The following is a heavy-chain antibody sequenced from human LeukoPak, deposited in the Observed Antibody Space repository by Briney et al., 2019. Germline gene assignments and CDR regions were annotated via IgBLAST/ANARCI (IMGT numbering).Heavy chain of an antibody. CDR2: ISGSGGST. CDR3: CTNGVLRPPDAFDI. D-gene: IGHD2-8*01. CDR1: GFTLSSYA. V-gene: IGHV3-23*01. Sequence: GGSLRLSCAASGFTLSSYAMSWVRQAPGKGLEWVSAISGSGGSTYYADSVKGRFTISRDNSKNTLSLQMNSLRAEDTAVYYCCTNGVLRPPDAFDIWGQGTMVTVSS. J-gene: IGHJ3*02.